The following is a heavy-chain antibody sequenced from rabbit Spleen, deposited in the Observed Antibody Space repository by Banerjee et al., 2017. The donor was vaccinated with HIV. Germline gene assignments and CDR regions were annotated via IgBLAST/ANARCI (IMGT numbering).Heavy chain of an antibody. J-gene: IGHJ3*01. V-gene: IGHV1S47*01. Sequence: QEQLEESGGGLVKPEGSLTLTCKASGFSFSDRDVMCWVRQAPGKGLEWIACINTAKGSTDYAIWVNGRFTISSDNAQSTVDLKMTSLTAADTATYFCARAIVPWLGLTRLDLWGPGTLVTVS. CDR2: INTAKGST. CDR3: ARAIVPWLGLTRLDL. D-gene: IGHD4-1*01. CDR1: GFSFSDRDV.